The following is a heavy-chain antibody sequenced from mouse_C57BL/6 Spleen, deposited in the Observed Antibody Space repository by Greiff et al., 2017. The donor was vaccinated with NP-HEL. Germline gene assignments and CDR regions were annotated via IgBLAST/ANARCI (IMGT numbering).Heavy chain of an antibody. CDR3: TTDSLGFYAMDY. J-gene: IGHJ4*01. CDR1: GFNIKDDY. Sequence: VQLQQSGAALVRPGASVKLSCTASGFNIKDDYMHWVKQRPEQGLEWIGWIDPENGDTEYASKFQGKATITADTSSNTAYLQLSSLTSEDTAVYYCTTDSLGFYAMDYWGQGTSVTVSS. D-gene: IGHD6-2*01. V-gene: IGHV14-4*01. CDR2: IDPENGDT.